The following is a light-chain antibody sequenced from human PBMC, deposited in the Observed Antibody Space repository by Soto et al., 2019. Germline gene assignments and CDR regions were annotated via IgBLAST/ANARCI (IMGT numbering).Light chain of an antibody. CDR1: QSVTSSY. V-gene: IGKV3-20*01. CDR3: QQYGSPPLT. Sequence: EIVLTQSPGTLSLSPGETATLSCRASQSVTSSYLAWYQQKPGRAPRLLIYGASSRATGIPDRFSGSGSGTDFTLTISRLEPEDLAVYHCQQYGSPPLTFGGGTKVEIK. CDR2: GAS. J-gene: IGKJ4*01.